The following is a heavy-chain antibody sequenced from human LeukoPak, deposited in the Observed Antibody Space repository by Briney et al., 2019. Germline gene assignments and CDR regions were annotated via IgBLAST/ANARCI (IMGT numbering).Heavy chain of an antibody. CDR2: ISSGGSTI. J-gene: IGHJ4*02. CDR3: ARGEGYSISWYRGLFDY. D-gene: IGHD6-13*01. CDR1: GFTFSSYV. V-gene: IGHV3-48*02. Sequence: GGSLILSCAASGFTFSSYVMNWVRQAPGKGLEWVSYISSGGSTIDYADSVKGRFTVSRDNAKNSLYLQMNSLRDEDTAVYYCARGEGYSISWYRGLFDYWGQGTLVTVSS.